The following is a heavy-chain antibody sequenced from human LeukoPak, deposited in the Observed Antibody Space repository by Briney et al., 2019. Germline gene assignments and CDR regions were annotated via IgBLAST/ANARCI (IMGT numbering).Heavy chain of an antibody. CDR2: ISGSGGST. D-gene: IGHD4-11*01. CDR1: GFTFSSYA. CDR3: AKAGSDYNFDY. Sequence: GGSLRLSCAVSGFTFSSYAMSWVRQAPGKGLEWVSAISGSGGSTYYADPVKGRFTISRDSSKNTLYLQMNSLRAEDTAVYYSAKAGSDYNFDYWGQGTLVTVSS. J-gene: IGHJ4*02. V-gene: IGHV3-23*01.